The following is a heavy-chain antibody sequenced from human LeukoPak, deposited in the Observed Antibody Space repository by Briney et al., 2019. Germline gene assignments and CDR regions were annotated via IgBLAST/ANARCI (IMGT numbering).Heavy chain of an antibody. Sequence: GGSLRLSCAASGFTFSHSWMHWVRQAPGKGLVWVSRIDGDGSIINYADSVKGRFTISRDNSKNTLYLQMTSLRAEDAAVYYCAKDQRGYYQPIDYWGQGILVTVSS. J-gene: IGHJ4*02. CDR3: AKDQRGYYQPIDY. CDR2: IDGDGSII. CDR1: GFTFSHSW. V-gene: IGHV3-74*01. D-gene: IGHD3-10*01.